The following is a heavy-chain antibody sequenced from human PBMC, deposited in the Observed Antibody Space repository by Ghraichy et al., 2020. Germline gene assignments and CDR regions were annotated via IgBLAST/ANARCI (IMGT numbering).Heavy chain of an antibody. CDR2: IKQDGSEK. V-gene: IGHV3-7*04. J-gene: IGHJ4*02. CDR3: ARGPTRVPAHFDY. CDR1: GFTFSSYW. Sequence: GGSLRLSCAASGFTFSSYWMSWVRQAPGNGLEWVANIKQDGSEKYYVDSVKGRFTISRDNAKNSLYLQMNSLRAEDTAVYYCARGPTRVPAHFDYWGQGTLVTVSS. D-gene: IGHD2-2*01.